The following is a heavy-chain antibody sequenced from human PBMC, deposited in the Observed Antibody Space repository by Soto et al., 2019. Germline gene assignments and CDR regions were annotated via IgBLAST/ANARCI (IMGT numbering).Heavy chain of an antibody. D-gene: IGHD2-15*01. CDR3: ARARWYDAFDV. CDR1: GFFISSGNY. Sequence: SETLSLTCAVSGFFISSGNYWGWIRKPPGKGLEWIGSIFHGGNTYYNPSLKSRVTISVDMSKNQFSLKLNSVTAADTVVYYCARARWYDAFDVWGQGTVVTVS. V-gene: IGHV4-38-2*01. J-gene: IGHJ3*01. CDR2: IFHGGNT.